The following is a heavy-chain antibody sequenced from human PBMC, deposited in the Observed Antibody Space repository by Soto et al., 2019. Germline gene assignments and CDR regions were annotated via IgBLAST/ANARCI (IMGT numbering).Heavy chain of an antibody. CDR3: ARSLVVVVAATRAVGFDP. J-gene: IGHJ5*02. V-gene: IGHV1-3*01. D-gene: IGHD2-15*01. Sequence: ASVKVSCKASGYTFTSYAMHWVRQAPGQRLERMGWINAGNGNTKYSQKFQGRVTITRDTSASTAYMELSSLRSEDTAVYYCARSLVVVVAATRAVGFDPWGQGTLVTVSS. CDR1: GYTFTSYA. CDR2: INAGNGNT.